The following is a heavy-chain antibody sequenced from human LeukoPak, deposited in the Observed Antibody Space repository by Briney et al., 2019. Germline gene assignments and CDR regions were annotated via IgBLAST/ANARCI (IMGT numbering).Heavy chain of an antibody. J-gene: IGHJ3*02. D-gene: IGHD3-22*01. V-gene: IGHV3-21*04. CDR1: GFTFSSYS. CDR2: ISSSSSYI. CDR3: AKRSYYDSSGYYRDDAFDI. Sequence: GGSLRLSCAASGFTFSSYSMNWVRQAPGKGLEWVSPISSSSSYIYYADSVKGRFTISRDNSRNTVYLQMNSLRAEDTAVYYCAKRSYYDSSGYYRDDAFDIWGQGTMVTVSS.